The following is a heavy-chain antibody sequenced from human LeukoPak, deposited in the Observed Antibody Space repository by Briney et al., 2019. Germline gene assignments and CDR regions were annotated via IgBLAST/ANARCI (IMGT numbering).Heavy chain of an antibody. Sequence: GGSLRLSCAASGFTFSSYAMSWVRQAPGKGLEWVSAIRGGGGITYYADSVKGRFTISRDNSKNTLYLQMNSLIAEDTAVYYCANGHFGSGSYPILDYWGQGTLVTVSS. J-gene: IGHJ4*02. CDR2: IRGGGGIT. D-gene: IGHD3-10*01. V-gene: IGHV3-23*01. CDR3: ANGHFGSGSYPILDY. CDR1: GFTFSSYA.